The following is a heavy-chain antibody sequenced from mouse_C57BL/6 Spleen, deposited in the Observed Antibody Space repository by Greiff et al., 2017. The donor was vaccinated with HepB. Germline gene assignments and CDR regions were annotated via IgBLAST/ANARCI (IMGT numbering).Heavy chain of an antibody. D-gene: IGHD1-1*01. CDR1: GYSITSGYY. CDR3: ARGITTVGATRYYFDY. Sequence: EVKLQESGPGLVKPSQSLSLTCSVTGYSITSGYYWNWIRQFPGNKLEWMGYISYDGSNNYNPSLKNRISITRDTSKNQFFLKLNSVTTEDTATYYCARGITTVGATRYYFDYWGQGTTLTVSS. J-gene: IGHJ2*01. V-gene: IGHV3-6*01. CDR2: ISYDGSN.